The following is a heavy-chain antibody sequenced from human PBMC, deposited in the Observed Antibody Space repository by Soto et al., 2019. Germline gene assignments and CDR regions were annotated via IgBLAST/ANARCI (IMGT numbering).Heavy chain of an antibody. Sequence: QVQLVQSGAEVKKPGSSVKVSCKASGGTFGSYAISWVRQAPGQGLEWMGRIIPIPGTANYAQKVQGRVTIAADESTSTVYMGLSSLRAEDTAVYYWARSQGSSTSLAIYYYYYYGMDVWGQGTTVTVSS. D-gene: IGHD2-2*01. J-gene: IGHJ6*02. CDR1: GGTFGSYA. V-gene: IGHV1-69*01. CDR2: IIPIPGTA. CDR3: ARSQGSSTSLAIYYYYYYGMDV.